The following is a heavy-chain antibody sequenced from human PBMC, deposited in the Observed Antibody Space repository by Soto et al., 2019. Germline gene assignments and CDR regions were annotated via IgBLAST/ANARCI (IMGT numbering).Heavy chain of an antibody. J-gene: IGHJ6*02. CDR1: GFTFSSYS. V-gene: IGHV3-48*02. CDR2: ISSSSSTI. Sequence: GGSLRLSCAASGFTFSSYSMNWVRQAPGKGLEWVSYISSSSSTIYYADSVKGRFTISRDNAKNSLYLQMNSLRDEDTAVYYCATLSSGWDFYYYYGMDVWGQGTTVTVSS. D-gene: IGHD6-19*01. CDR3: ATLSSGWDFYYYYGMDV.